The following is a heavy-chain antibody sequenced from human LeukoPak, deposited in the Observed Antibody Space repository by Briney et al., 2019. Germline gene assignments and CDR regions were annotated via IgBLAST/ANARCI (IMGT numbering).Heavy chain of an antibody. J-gene: IGHJ5*02. CDR2: IYYSGST. Sequence: PSETLSLTCTVSGGSISSYYWSWIRQPPGKGLEWIGYIYYSGSTNYNPSLKSRVTISVDTSKNQFSLKLSSVTAADTAVYYCARVGYDFWSGYYKDNWFDPWGQGTLVTVSS. D-gene: IGHD3-3*01. CDR1: GGSISSYY. CDR3: ARVGYDFWSGYYKDNWFDP. V-gene: IGHV4-59*01.